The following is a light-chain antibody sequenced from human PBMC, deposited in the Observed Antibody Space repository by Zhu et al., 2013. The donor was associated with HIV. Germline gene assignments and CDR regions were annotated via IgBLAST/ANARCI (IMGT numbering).Light chain of an antibody. V-gene: IGLV3-19*01. CDR2: GKN. CDR3: NSWDISGTGV. J-gene: IGLJ1*01. CDR1: SLRSYY. Sequence: SSELTQDPAVSVALGQTVRITCQGDSLRSYYASWYQQKPGQAPVLVIYGKNNRPSGIPDRFSGSSSGNTASLTITGAQAEDEADYYCNSWDISGTGVFGTGTKVTVL.